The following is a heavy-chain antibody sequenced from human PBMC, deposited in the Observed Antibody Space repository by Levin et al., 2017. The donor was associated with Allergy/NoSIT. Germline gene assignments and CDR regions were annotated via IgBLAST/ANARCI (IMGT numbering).Heavy chain of an antibody. CDR2: INPNSGGT. CDR3: ARGVITFPRSRDYYYYHMDV. V-gene: IGHV1-2*02. J-gene: IGHJ6*03. Sequence: GASVKVSCKASGYTFTDYYLHWVRQAPGQGLEWMGWINPNSGGTDFAQNFQGRVTMTRDTSISTASMELSRLRSDDTAVYFCARGVITFPRSRDYYYYHMDVWGKGTTVTVSS. CDR1: GYTFTDYY. D-gene: IGHD3-16*01.